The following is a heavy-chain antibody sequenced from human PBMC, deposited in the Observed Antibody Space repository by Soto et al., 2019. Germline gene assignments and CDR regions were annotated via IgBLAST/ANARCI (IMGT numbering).Heavy chain of an antibody. CDR1: GDSITTLY. V-gene: IGHV4-59*11. CDR2: IYNTGN. D-gene: IGHD6-6*01. J-gene: IGHJ4*02. Sequence: PSETLSLTCTVSGDSITTLYCSWIRQPPGKGLEWIGCIYNTGNNYNPSPISRPSMRLENSKNPFSLLMRCVAAADKAVYYCGGGDHWRLVDYWGRGNLVTVSS. CDR3: GGGDHWRLVDY.